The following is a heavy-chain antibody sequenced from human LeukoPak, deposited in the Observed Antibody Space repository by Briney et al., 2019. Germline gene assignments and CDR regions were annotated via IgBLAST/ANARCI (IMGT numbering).Heavy chain of an antibody. J-gene: IGHJ4*02. V-gene: IGHV3-30-3*01. CDR3: ASAPLGYCSSTSCSPGDY. Sequence: GRSLRLSCAASGFTFSSYAMHWVRQAPGKGLEWVAVISYDGSNKYYADSVKGRFTISRDNSKNTLYLQMNSLRAEDTAVYYCASAPLGYCSSTSCSPGDYWGQGTLVTVSS. D-gene: IGHD2-2*01. CDR1: GFTFSSYA. CDR2: ISYDGSNK.